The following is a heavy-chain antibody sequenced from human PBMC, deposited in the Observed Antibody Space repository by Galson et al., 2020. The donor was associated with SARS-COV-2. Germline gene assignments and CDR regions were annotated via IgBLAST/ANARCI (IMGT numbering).Heavy chain of an antibody. CDR3: ASRPTWDNTGSIHGAFDH. Sequence: SETLSLTCTVSVGSISSSGYYWGWIRQPPGKGLAWIGSISYSGSTYYSPSLKSRVTISVDTSKNQFSLKLSSVSATDTAVYYCASRPTWDNTGSIHGAFDHWGRGTLVTVSS. J-gene: IGHJ4*02. D-gene: IGHD1-26*01. CDR2: ISYSGST. V-gene: IGHV4-39*01. CDR1: VGSISSSGYY.